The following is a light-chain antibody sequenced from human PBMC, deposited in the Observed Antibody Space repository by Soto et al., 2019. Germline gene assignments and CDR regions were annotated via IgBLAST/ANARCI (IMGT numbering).Light chain of an antibody. CDR2: GVS. J-gene: IGKJ1*01. CDR3: HQYGASPWT. CDR1: QSVSSNY. V-gene: IGKV3-20*01. Sequence: EIVLTQSPGTLSLSAGERATLSCRASQSVSSNYFAWFQQTPGQAPRLLIYGVSTRATGTPDRFSASGSATEFTLNINRLEPEDFAVYYCHQYGASPWTFGQGTKVEIK.